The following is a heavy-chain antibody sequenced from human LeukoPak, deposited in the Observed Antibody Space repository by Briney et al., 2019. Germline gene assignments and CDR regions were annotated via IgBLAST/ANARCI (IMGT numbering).Heavy chain of an antibody. CDR3: ARTTMTRRFDY. D-gene: IGHD4-11*01. CDR2: ISYDDGSNK. Sequence: GGSLRLSCAASGFTFSSYAMHWVRQAPGKGLEWVAVISYDDGSNKYYADSVKGRFTVSRDNARNSMYLQMNSLRAEDTAVYYYARTTMTRRFDYWGQGTLVTVSS. V-gene: IGHV3-30*04. J-gene: IGHJ4*02. CDR1: GFTFSSYA.